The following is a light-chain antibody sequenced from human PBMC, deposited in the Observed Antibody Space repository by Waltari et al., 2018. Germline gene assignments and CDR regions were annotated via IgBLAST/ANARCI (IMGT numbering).Light chain of an antibody. Sequence: SYELTQPPSVSVSTGQTASITCSGDKLGDKYACWYQQKPGQSPVLVIYQDSKRPSGIPERFSGSNSGNTATLTISGTQAMDEADYYCQAWDSSTARYVFGTGTKVTVL. CDR2: QDS. J-gene: IGLJ1*01. CDR3: QAWDSSTARYV. CDR1: KLGDKY. V-gene: IGLV3-1*01.